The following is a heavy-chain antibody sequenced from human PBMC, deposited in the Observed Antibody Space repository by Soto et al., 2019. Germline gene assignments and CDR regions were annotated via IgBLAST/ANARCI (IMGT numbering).Heavy chain of an antibody. V-gene: IGHV3-23*01. CDR3: ARDVGGSSLFDY. CDR2: ISDSGSNT. CDR1: GFTFSTYA. D-gene: IGHD1-26*01. J-gene: IGHJ4*02. Sequence: EVQLLESGGGLVQPGGSLRLSCAGSGFTFSTYAMAWARQAPGKALEWVSTISDSGSNTHYVDSVEGRFTISRDNSKSTVFLHMNSLRADDSAVYYCARDVGGSSLFDYWGQGTLVTVSS.